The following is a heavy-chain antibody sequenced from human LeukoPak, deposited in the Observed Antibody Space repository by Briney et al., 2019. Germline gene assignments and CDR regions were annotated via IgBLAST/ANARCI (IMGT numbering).Heavy chain of an antibody. CDR2: IDASGGST. CDR3: AKGSGSGWYGWFAP. V-gene: IGHV3-23*01. CDR1: GFTFCSYA. D-gene: IGHD6-19*01. J-gene: IGHJ5*02. Sequence: GSLRLFCAASGFTFCSYAMTWVRQAPGKGLEWVLSIDASGGSTYYADSVKGRFTISRDNSKNTFYLQMSTLRADDTAVYYCAKGSGSGWYGWFAPWGQGTLVTVSS.